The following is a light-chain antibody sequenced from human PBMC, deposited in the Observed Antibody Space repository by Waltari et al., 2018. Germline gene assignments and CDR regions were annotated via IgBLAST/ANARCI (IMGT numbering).Light chain of an antibody. V-gene: IGKV4-1*01. J-gene: IGKJ1*01. CDR1: QSVLYSSNHKNH. CDR3: QQYYSLPWT. Sequence: DIVMTQSPDSLAVSLGERATIHCKSSQSVLYSSNHKNHLAWYQQKPGQPPKLLVYWASTRESGVPDRFSGSGSGTDFTLTISSLQAEDVAVYYCQQYYSLPWTFGQGTKVEIK. CDR2: WAS.